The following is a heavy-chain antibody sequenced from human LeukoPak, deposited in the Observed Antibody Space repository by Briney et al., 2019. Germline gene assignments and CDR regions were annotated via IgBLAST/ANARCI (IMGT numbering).Heavy chain of an antibody. Sequence: SVKVSCKASGGTFSSYAISWVRQAPGQGLEWMGGIIPIFGTANYAQKFQGRVTITADESTSTAYMELSSLRSEDTAVYYCARGVAGNDLTDFDYWGQGTLVTVSS. CDR1: GGTFSSYA. V-gene: IGHV1-69*13. CDR3: ARGVAGNDLTDFDY. CDR2: IIPIFGTA. D-gene: IGHD1-1*01. J-gene: IGHJ4*02.